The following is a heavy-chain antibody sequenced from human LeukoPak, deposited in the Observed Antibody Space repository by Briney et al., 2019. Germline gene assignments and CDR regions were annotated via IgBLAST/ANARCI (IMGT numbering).Heavy chain of an antibody. V-gene: IGHV4-4*07. CDR3: ARDYDSSGYLP. CDR1: GGSISSYY. D-gene: IGHD3-22*01. J-gene: IGHJ5*02. Sequence: SETLSLTCTVSGGSISSYYWSWIRQPAGKGLEWFGRIYTSGSTYTSGSTNYNPSLKSRVTISVDKSKNQFSLKLSSVTAADTAVYYCARDYDSSGYLPWGQGTLVTVSS. CDR2: IYTSGSTYTSGST.